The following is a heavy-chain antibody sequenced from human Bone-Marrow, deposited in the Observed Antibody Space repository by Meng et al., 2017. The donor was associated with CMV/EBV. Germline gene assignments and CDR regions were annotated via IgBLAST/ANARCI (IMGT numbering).Heavy chain of an antibody. CDR3: ARGYYDSINYFDY. CDR2: ISAYKDNT. V-gene: IGHV1-18*01. CDR1: GYTFINYG. D-gene: IGHD3-22*01. J-gene: IGHJ4*02. Sequence: ASVKVSCKASGYTFINYGISWVRQAPGQGLEWMGWISAYKDNTNYAQKFQDRVTMTRDTSTSTVYMELSSLRSEDTAVYYCARGYYDSINYFDYWGQGTLVTVSS.